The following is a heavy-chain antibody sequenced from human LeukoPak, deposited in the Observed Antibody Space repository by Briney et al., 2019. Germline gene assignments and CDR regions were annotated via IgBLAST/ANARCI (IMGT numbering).Heavy chain of an antibody. D-gene: IGHD1-26*01. CDR3: ARERLGGSYYRPVEY. CDR1: GGSITNGGYY. CDR2: IYTTGDT. Sequence: SETLSLTCTVSGGSITNGGYYWRWIRQPAGKGLEWIGRIYTTGDTNYNPSLKSRVTISLDTSKNQFSLKLSSVSAEDTALYYCARERLGGSYYRPVEYWGQGTLVTVSS. J-gene: IGHJ4*02. V-gene: IGHV4-61*02.